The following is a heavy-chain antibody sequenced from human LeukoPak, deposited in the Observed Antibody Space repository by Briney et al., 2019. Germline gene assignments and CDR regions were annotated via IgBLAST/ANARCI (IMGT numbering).Heavy chain of an antibody. CDR2: ISYDGRHT. Sequence: GGSLRLSCAASGFTFSSYWMSWVRQTPGKGLEWVAAISYDGRHTYYADSVKGRFTISRDNSKSILYVQMNSLRPEDTAVYYCARDQAGYCSAGSCYEGFDYWGQGTLVTVSS. D-gene: IGHD2-15*01. V-gene: IGHV3-30*03. CDR1: GFTFSSYW. J-gene: IGHJ4*02. CDR3: ARDQAGYCSAGSCYEGFDY.